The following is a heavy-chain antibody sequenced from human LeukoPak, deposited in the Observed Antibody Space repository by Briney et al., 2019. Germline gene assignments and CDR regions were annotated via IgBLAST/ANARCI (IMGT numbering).Heavy chain of an antibody. CDR2: IYPGDSDT. CDR3: ARHHKRITIFGVGNWFDP. J-gene: IGHJ5*02. D-gene: IGHD3-3*01. CDR1: GYSFTSYW. V-gene: IGHV5-51*01. Sequence: GESLKISCKGSGYSFTSYWIGWVRQMPGKGLEWMGIIYPGDSDTRYSPSFQGQVTISADKSISTAYLQWSSLKASDTAMYYCARHHKRITIFGVGNWFDPWGQGTLVTVSS.